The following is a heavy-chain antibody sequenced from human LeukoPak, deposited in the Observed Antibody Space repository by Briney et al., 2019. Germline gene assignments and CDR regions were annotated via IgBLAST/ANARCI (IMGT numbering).Heavy chain of an antibody. CDR3: ARDLVRGVKTLKWFDP. Sequence: GGSLRLSCAASGFTFSSYGMGWVRQAPGKGLEWVAVISYDGSNKYYADSVKGRFTISRDNSKNTLYLQMNSLRAEDTAVYYCARDLVRGVKTLKWFDPWGQGTLVTVSS. J-gene: IGHJ5*02. CDR1: GFTFSSYG. D-gene: IGHD3-10*01. V-gene: IGHV3-30*03. CDR2: ISYDGSNK.